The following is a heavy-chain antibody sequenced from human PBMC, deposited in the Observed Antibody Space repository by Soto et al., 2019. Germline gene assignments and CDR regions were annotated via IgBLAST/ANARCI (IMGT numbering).Heavy chain of an antibody. J-gene: IGHJ6*02. CDR3: ARFKMTTVTTDYYGMDV. Sequence: GESLKISCKGSGYSFTSYWISWVRQMPGKGLEWMGRIDPSDSYTNYSPSFQGHVTISADKSISTAYLQWSSLKASDTAMYYCARFKMTTVTTDYYGMDVWGQGSTVTVYS. D-gene: IGHD4-17*01. CDR1: GYSFTSYW. V-gene: IGHV5-10-1*01. CDR2: IDPSDSYT.